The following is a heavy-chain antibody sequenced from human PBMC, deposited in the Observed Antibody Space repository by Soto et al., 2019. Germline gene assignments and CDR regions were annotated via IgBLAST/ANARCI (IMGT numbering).Heavy chain of an antibody. CDR3: ARAGCDGGSCCTLVGLRYGMDV. D-gene: IGHD2-15*01. CDR1: GFTFSSYA. CDR2: ISYDGSNK. V-gene: IGHV3-30-3*01. J-gene: IGHJ6*02. Sequence: QVQLVESGGGVVQPGRSLRLSCAASGFTFSSYAMHWVRQAPGKGLEWVAVISYDGSNKYYADSVKGRFTISRDNSKNTLYLQMNSLRDEDTAVYYCARAGCDGGSCCTLVGLRYGMDVWGQGTTVTVSS.